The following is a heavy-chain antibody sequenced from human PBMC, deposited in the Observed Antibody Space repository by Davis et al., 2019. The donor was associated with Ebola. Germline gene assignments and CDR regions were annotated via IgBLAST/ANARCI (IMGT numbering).Heavy chain of an antibody. V-gene: IGHV4-34*01. CDR1: GGSFSGYY. D-gene: IGHD4-11*01. Sequence: MPSETLSLTCAVYGGSFSGYYWSWIRQPPGKGLDWIEEINHSGSTNYNPSLKSRVTISVDTSKNQCSLKLNSVTAADTAVYYCAIMPAVTMPHYGMDVWGQGTTVTVSS. J-gene: IGHJ6*02. CDR2: INHSGST. CDR3: AIMPAVTMPHYGMDV.